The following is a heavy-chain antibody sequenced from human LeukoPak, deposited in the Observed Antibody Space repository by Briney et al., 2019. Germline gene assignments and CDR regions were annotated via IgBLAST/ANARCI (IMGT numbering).Heavy chain of an antibody. CDR3: ASLTYYDFWSGLHDAFDI. V-gene: IGHV4-38-2*01. J-gene: IGHJ3*02. D-gene: IGHD3-3*01. CDR1: GYSISSGFY. Sequence: SETLSLTCAVSGYSISSGFYWGWIRQPPGKGLEWIGSIYHSGTTFYNPSLKSRVTISLDTSKNQFSLKLSSVTAADTAVYYCASLTYYDFWSGLHDAFDIWGQGTMVTVSS. CDR2: IYHSGTT.